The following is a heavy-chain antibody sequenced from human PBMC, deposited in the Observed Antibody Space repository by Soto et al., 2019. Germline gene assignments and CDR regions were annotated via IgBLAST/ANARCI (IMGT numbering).Heavy chain of an antibody. Sequence: SETLSLTCTVSGDSIRSGSYSWDWIRQSPGKGLEWIGCIWSSGTTYYNPSLKGRPTISLDTSKNQFSLNLNSVTAADTAVYFCARRPLAYFGYWGGGIQVTVSS. CDR3: ARRPLAYFGY. V-gene: IGHV4-39*01. CDR1: GDSIRSGSYS. J-gene: IGHJ4*02. CDR2: IWSSGTT. D-gene: IGHD6-13*01.